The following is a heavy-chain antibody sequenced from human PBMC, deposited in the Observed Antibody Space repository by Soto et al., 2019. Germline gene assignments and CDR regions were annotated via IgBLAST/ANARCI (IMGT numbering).Heavy chain of an antibody. V-gene: IGHV3-7*04. J-gene: IGHJ4*02. Sequence: EVQLVESGGGLVQPGGSLRLSCAASGFSFSSYWMSWVRQAPGKGLEWVANIKQDGGEKYYVDSVKGRFTISKDNVKNSLYLQMNSLRAADTAVYYCTREDHSVYNYWGQGTLVIVSS. D-gene: IGHD4-4*01. CDR3: TREDHSVYNY. CDR1: GFSFSSYW. CDR2: IKQDGGEK.